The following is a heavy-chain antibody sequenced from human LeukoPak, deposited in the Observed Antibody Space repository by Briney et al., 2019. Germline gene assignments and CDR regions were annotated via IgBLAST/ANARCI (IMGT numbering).Heavy chain of an antibody. CDR2: ISGSDAST. J-gene: IGHJ4*02. Sequence: PGGSLRLSCAASGFTFSSYAMSWVRQAPGKGLEWVSVISGSDASTYYADSVKGRFTISRDNSKNTLYLQMNSLRAEDTAVYYCAKEGSGVATIETHFDYWGQGTLVTVSS. V-gene: IGHV3-23*01. CDR1: GFTFSSYA. D-gene: IGHD5-12*01. CDR3: AKEGSGVATIETHFDY.